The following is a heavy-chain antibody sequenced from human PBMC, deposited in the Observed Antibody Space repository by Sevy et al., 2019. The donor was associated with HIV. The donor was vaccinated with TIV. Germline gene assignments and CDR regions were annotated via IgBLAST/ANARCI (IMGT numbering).Heavy chain of an antibody. CDR2: ISYDGSNK. CDR1: GFTFSSYG. V-gene: IGHV3-30*03. CDR3: AREGYNWNYANTGYYYYGMDV. D-gene: IGHD1-7*01. J-gene: IGHJ6*02. Sequence: GGSLRLSCAASGFTFSSYGMHWVRQAPGKGLEWVAVISYDGSNKYYADSVKGRFTISRDNSKNTLYLQMNSLRAEDTAVYYCAREGYNWNYANTGYYYYGMDVWGQGTTVTVSS.